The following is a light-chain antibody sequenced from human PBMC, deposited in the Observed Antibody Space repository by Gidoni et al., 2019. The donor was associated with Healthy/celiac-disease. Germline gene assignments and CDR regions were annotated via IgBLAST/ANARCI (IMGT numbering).Light chain of an antibody. CDR1: SSDVGGYNY. J-gene: IGLJ3*02. CDR3: CSYAGSYPPWV. CDR2: DVS. V-gene: IGLV2-11*01. Sequence: QSALTQPRSVSGSPGQSVTIPCTGTSSDVGGYNYVSWYQQHPGKAPKLMIYDVSKRPSGVPDRFSGSKSGNTASLTTSGLQAEDEADYHCCSYAGSYPPWVFGGGTKLTVL.